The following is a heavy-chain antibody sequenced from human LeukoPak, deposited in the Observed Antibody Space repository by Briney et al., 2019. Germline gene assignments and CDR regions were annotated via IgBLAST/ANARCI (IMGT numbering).Heavy chain of an antibody. J-gene: IGHJ6*02. CDR3: AKEDIVVSYYYYGMDV. CDR2: ISYDGNNK. Sequence: GRSLRLSCAASGFTFSSYGIHWVRQAPGKGLEWVAVISYDGNNKYYADSVKGRFTISRDNSKNTLFLQMNSLRAEDTAVYYCAKEDIVVSYYYYGMDVWGQGTTVTVSS. CDR1: GFTFSSYG. V-gene: IGHV3-30*18. D-gene: IGHD2-15*01.